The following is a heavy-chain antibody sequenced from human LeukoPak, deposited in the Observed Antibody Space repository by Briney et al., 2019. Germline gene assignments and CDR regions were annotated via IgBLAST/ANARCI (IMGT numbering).Heavy chain of an antibody. J-gene: IGHJ4*02. V-gene: IGHV1-69*05. D-gene: IGHD2-15*01. CDR1: GSTFSSYA. Sequence: GASVKVSCKASGSTFSSYAISWVRQAPGQGLEWMGGIIPIFGTANYAQKFQRRVTITTDESTSTAYMELSSLRSEDTAVYYCASLAVVAATELGYWGQGTLVTVSS. CDR3: ASLAVVAATELGY. CDR2: IIPIFGTA.